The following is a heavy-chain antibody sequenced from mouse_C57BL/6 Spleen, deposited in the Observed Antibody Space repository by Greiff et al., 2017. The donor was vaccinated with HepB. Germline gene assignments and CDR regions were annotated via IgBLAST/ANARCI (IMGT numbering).Heavy chain of an antibody. V-gene: IGHV5-12*01. CDR2: ISNGGGST. CDR3: ASLYYGNSFAY. J-gene: IGHJ3*01. D-gene: IGHD2-1*01. CDR1: GFTFSDYY. Sequence: EVKLVESGGGLVQPGGSLKLSCAASGFTFSDYYMYWVRQTPEKRLEWVAYISNGGGSTYYPDTVKGRFTISRDNAKNTLYLQMSRLKSEDTAMYYCASLYYGNSFAYWGQGTLVTVSA.